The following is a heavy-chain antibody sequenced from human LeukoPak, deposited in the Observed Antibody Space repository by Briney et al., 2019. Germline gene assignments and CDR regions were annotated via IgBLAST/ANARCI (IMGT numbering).Heavy chain of an antibody. J-gene: IGHJ4*02. CDR3: ARDRAGDKASFDY. Sequence: RGSLRLSSAPSGFPFSTYWISWVRQAPGEGLGWVANKKQDGSEKYYVDSVKGQFNDSRDNAKNSLYLQMNSLRAEDTAVYYCARDRAGDKASFDYWGRGILVSVSS. CDR1: GFPFSTYW. CDR2: KKQDGSEK. V-gene: IGHV3-7*01. D-gene: IGHD6-19*01.